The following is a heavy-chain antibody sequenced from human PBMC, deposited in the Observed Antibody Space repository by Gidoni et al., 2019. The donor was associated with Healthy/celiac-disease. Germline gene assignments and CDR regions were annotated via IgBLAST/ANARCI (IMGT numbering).Heavy chain of an antibody. D-gene: IGHD3-3*01. CDR3: ARGLPYYDFWSGYQYYFDY. CDR2: IYYSGST. CDR1: GGPISSGGYY. Sequence: QVQLQESGPGLVKPSQTLSLTCTVPGGPISSGGYYWSWIRQHPGKGLEWIGYIYYSGSTYYNPSLKSLVTISVDTSKNQFSLKLSSVTAADTAVYYCARGLPYYDFWSGYQYYFDYWGQGTLVTVSS. J-gene: IGHJ4*02. V-gene: IGHV4-31*01.